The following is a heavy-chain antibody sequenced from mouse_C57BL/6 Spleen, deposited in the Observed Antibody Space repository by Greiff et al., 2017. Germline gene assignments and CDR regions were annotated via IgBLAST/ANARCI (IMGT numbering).Heavy chain of an antibody. D-gene: IGHD2-4*01. Sequence: VHVKQSGPELVKPGASVKIPCKASGYTFTDYNMDWVKQSHGKSLEWIGDINPNNGGTIYNQKFKGKATLTVDKSSSTAYMELRSLTSEDTAVYYCARPYDYDGGFDYWGQGTTLTVSS. CDR2: INPNNGGT. J-gene: IGHJ2*01. CDR1: GYTFTDYN. CDR3: ARPYDYDGGFDY. V-gene: IGHV1-18*01.